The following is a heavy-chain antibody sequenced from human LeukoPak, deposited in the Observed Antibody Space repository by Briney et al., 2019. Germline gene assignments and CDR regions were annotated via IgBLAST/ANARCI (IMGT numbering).Heavy chain of an antibody. CDR3: ARAGYYYDSSGYYPYYFDY. D-gene: IGHD3-22*01. Sequence: GASVKVSCKASGYTFTSYYMHWVRQAPGQGLEWMGITNPSGGSTSYAQKFQGRVTMTRDMSTSTVYMELSSLRSEDTAVYYCARAGYYYDSSGYYPYYFDYWGQGTLVTVSS. J-gene: IGHJ4*02. CDR2: TNPSGGST. V-gene: IGHV1-46*01. CDR1: GYTFTSYY.